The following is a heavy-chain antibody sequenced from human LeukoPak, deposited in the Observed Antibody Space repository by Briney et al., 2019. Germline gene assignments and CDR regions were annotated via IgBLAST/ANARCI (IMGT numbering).Heavy chain of an antibody. CDR2: IWYDGSKK. V-gene: IGHV3-33*07. Sequence: GGSLRLSCAASGFIFSSYGFYWVRQAPGKGLEWVALIWYDGSKKYYGDSVKGRFTISRDDSKDTLYLQMDSLTDEDTAVYYCARGGSGWYPGGYYFDYWGQGTLVTVSS. J-gene: IGHJ4*02. CDR1: GFIFSSYG. D-gene: IGHD6-19*01. CDR3: ARGGSGWYPGGYYFDY.